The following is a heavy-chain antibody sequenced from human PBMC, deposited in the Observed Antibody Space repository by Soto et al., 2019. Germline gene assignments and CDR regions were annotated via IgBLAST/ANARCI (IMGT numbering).Heavy chain of an antibody. J-gene: IGHJ4*02. Sequence: QLQLQESGPGLVKPSETLSLTCTVSGGSISSSSYYWGWIRQPPGKGLEWIGSIYYSGSTYYNPSLKSRVTISVDTSKNQFSLKLSSVTAADTAVYYCARYRVLVATLYYFDYWGQGTLVTVSS. CDR3: ARYRVLVATLYYFDY. CDR2: IYYSGST. CDR1: GGSISSSSYY. V-gene: IGHV4-39*01. D-gene: IGHD5-12*01.